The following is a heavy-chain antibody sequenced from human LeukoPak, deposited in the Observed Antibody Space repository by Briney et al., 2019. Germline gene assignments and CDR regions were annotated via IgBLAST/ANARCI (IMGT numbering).Heavy chain of an antibody. CDR1: GGSISSYY. CDR3: AIASGATRPYAFDI. Sequence: KTSETLSLTCTVSGGSISSYYWSWIWQPPGKGLEWIGYIYYSGSTNYNPSLKSRVTISVDTSKNQFSLKLSSVTAADTAVYYCAIASGATRPYAFDIWGQGTMVTVSS. J-gene: IGHJ3*02. D-gene: IGHD1-26*01. CDR2: IYYSGST. V-gene: IGHV4-59*01.